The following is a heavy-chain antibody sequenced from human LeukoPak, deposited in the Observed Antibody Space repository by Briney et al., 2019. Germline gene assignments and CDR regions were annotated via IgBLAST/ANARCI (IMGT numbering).Heavy chain of an antibody. CDR3: AKRRAVIRVILVGFHKEAYYFAS. CDR2: ISGSGGNT. D-gene: IGHD3-22*01. CDR1: GITLSNYG. Sequence: GGSLRLSCAVSGITLSNYGMSWVRQAPGEGLEWVSGISGSGGNTYYADSVKGRLTISRDNSKNTLYLQMDRVRAEPTAMYLCAKRRAVIRVILVGFHKEAYYFASWGQGALVTVSS. V-gene: IGHV3-23*01. J-gene: IGHJ4*02.